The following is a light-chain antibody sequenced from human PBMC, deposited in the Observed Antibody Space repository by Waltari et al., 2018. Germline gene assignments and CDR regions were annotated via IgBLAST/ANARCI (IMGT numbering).Light chain of an antibody. J-gene: IGKJ1*01. CDR1: QSVSRS. CDR3: QHYVRLPAT. V-gene: IGKV3-20*01. CDR2: GAS. Sequence: IVLTQSPGTLSLSPGARDTLSCRASQSVSRSFAWYQQKPGQAPTLLIYGASTRATGIPDRFTGSGSGTDFSLTISSLEPEDFAIYFCQHYVRLPATFGQGTKVEIK.